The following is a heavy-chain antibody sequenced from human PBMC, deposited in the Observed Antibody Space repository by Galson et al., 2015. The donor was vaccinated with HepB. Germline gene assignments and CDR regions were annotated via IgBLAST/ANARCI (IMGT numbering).Heavy chain of an antibody. CDR3: ARDARPGWVITFGGVTAPLDY. Sequence: SLRLSCAASGFTFSSYGMHWVRQAPGKGLEWVAVIWYDGSNKYYADSVKGRFTISRDNSKNTLYLQMNSLRAEDTAVYYCARDARPGWVITFGGVTAPLDYWGQGTLVTVSS. J-gene: IGHJ4*02. CDR2: IWYDGSNK. CDR1: GFTFSSYG. D-gene: IGHD3-16*01. V-gene: IGHV3-33*01.